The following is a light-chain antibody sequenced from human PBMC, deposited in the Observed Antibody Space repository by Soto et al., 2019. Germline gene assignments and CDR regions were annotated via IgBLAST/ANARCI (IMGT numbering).Light chain of an antibody. CDR3: QQRGGWPLT. V-gene: IGKV3-11*01. J-gene: IGKJ4*01. Sequence: EIVLTQSPATLSLSPGERAALSCRASQGVGRSLAWYQQKPGQAPRLLIYDASNRATGIPARFSGSGSVTDFTLAIDTLEPEDFAVYYCQQRGGWPLTFGGGTKVEIK. CDR2: DAS. CDR1: QGVGRS.